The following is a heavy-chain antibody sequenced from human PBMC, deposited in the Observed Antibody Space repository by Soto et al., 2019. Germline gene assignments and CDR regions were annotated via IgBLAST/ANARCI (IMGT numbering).Heavy chain of an antibody. CDR1: GSTFTSYD. V-gene: IGHV1-8*01. Sequence: ASVKVSCKASGSTFTSYDINWVRQATGQGLEWMGWMNPNSGNTGYAQKFQGRVTMTRNTSISTAYMELSSLRSEDTAVYYCARWVYYYDSSGYSHNWFDPWGQGTLVTVSS. J-gene: IGHJ5*02. D-gene: IGHD3-22*01. CDR3: ARWVYYYDSSGYSHNWFDP. CDR2: MNPNSGNT.